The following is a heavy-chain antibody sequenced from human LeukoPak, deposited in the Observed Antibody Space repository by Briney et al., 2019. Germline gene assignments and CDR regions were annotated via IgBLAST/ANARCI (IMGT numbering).Heavy chain of an antibody. CDR2: ISYDGSNK. D-gene: IGHD6-19*01. Sequence: GRSLRLSCAASGFTFSSYGMHWVRQAPGKGLEWVVVISYDGSNKYYADSVKGRFTISRDNSKNTLYLQMNSLRAEDTAVYYCAKDRGWPIDYWGQGTLVTVSS. CDR1: GFTFSSYG. J-gene: IGHJ4*02. V-gene: IGHV3-30*18. CDR3: AKDRGWPIDY.